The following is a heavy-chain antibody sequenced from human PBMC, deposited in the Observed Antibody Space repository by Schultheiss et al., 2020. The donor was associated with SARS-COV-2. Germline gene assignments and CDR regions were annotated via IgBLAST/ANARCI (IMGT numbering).Heavy chain of an antibody. CDR2: ISYDGSNK. J-gene: IGHJ6*02. CDR3: ARGLRAARGVRQRYYGMDV. V-gene: IGHV3-30*07. CDR1: GFTFSSYA. Sequence: SLKISCAASGFTFSSYAMHWVRQAPGKGLEWVAVISYDGSNKYYADSVKGRFTISRDNSKNTLYLQMNSLRAEDTAVYYCARGLRAARGVRQRYYGMDVWGQGTTVTVSS. D-gene: IGHD3-10*01.